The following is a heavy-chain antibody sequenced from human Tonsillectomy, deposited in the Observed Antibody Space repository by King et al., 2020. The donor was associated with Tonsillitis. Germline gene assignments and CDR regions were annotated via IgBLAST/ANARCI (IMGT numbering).Heavy chain of an antibody. D-gene: IGHD4-17*01. J-gene: IGHJ5*02. CDR1: GYTFTGYY. Sequence: QLVQSGAEVKKPGASVKVSCKASGYTFTGYYIHWVRQAPGQGLEWMGWINPNTGGANYAQNFQGRVTMTRGTSISTAYMGLRRLRSDDTAVYYCATYGDYLGWIDPWGQGTLVTVSS. V-gene: IGHV1-2*02. CDR3: ATYGDYLGWIDP. CDR2: INPNTGGA.